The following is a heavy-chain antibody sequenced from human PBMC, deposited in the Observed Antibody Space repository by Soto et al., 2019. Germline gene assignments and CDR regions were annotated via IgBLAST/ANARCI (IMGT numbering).Heavy chain of an antibody. V-gene: IGHV4-34*01. Sequence: SETRSLTCAVYGGSFSGYYWSWIRQPPGKGLEWIGEINHSGSSNYNPSLKSRVTISVXXXKXXXXLKLXSXXAAXTAVYYCARDQLWLYYYYGMDVWGQGTPVT. CDR2: INHSGSS. CDR1: GGSFSGYY. D-gene: IGHD3-10*01. J-gene: IGHJ6*02. CDR3: ARDQLWLYYYYGMDV.